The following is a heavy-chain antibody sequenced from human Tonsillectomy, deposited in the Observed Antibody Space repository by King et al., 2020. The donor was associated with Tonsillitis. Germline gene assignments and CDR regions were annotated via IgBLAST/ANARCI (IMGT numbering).Heavy chain of an antibody. J-gene: IGHJ4*02. V-gene: IGHV1-69*01. CDR3: ARAPRHKGYCTNGVCSSYYFAY. CDR2: IIPLFGTA. CDR1: GGTFSSYA. Sequence: QLVQSGAEVKKPGSSVKVSCKASGGTFSSYAINWVRQAPGQGLEWMGGIIPLFGTANHAQKFQGRVTITADESTSTAYMELSSLRSEDTAVYYCARAPRHKGYCTNGVCSSYYFAYWGQGTLVTVSS. D-gene: IGHD2-8*01.